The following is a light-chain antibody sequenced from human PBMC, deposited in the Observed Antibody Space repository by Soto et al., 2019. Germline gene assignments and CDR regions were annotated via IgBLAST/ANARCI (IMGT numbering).Light chain of an antibody. Sequence: EIVMTQSPATLSVSPGERATLSCRASQSISSNLGWYQQKPGQAPRLLIYAASARATGIPARFSGSGSGTEFTLTISSLQSEDFAVYYCQEYNNWPQLTFGGGTKVEIK. CDR2: AAS. CDR3: QEYNNWPQLT. CDR1: QSISSN. J-gene: IGKJ4*01. V-gene: IGKV3-15*01.